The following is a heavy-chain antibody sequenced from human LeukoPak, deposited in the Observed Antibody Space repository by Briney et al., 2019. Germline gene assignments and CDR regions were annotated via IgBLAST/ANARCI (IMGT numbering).Heavy chain of an antibody. CDR3: ARGAQDLYYFDY. CDR1: GGSISSGGYS. D-gene: IGHD2-15*01. V-gene: IGHV4-30-2*01. CDR2: IYHSGST. Sequence: SQTLSLTCAVSGGSISSGGYSWSWIRQPPGKGLEWIGYIYHSGSTYYNPSLKSRVTISVDRSKNQFSLKLSSVTAADTAVYYCARGAQDLYYFDYWGQGTLVTVSS. J-gene: IGHJ4*02.